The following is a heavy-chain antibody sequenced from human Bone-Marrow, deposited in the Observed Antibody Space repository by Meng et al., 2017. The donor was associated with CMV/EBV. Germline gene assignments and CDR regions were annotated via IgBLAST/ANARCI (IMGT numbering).Heavy chain of an antibody. J-gene: IGHJ6*02. D-gene: IGHD3-16*02. V-gene: IGHV3-21*01. CDR2: ISSSSSYI. CDR1: GFTFSSYS. Sequence: GESLKISCAASGFTFSSYSMNWVRQAPGKGLEWVSSISSSSSYIYYADSVKGRFTISRDNAKNSLYLQMNSLRAEDTAVYYCARYGVIGYYYYGMDVWGQGNTVTVYS. CDR3: ARYGVIGYYYYGMDV.